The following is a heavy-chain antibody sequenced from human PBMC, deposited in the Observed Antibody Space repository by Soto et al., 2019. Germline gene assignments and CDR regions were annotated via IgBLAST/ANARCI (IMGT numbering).Heavy chain of an antibody. J-gene: IGHJ5*02. CDR1: GYSFTSYW. D-gene: IGHD2-15*01. V-gene: IGHV5-51*01. Sequence: PGESLKISCKGSGYSFTSYWIGWVRQMPGKGLEWMGIIYPGDSDTRYSPSFQGQVTISADKSISTAYLQWSSLKASDTAVYYCARGPVYCSGGSCSNGWFDPWGQGTLVTVSS. CDR3: ARGPVYCSGGSCSNGWFDP. CDR2: IYPGDSDT.